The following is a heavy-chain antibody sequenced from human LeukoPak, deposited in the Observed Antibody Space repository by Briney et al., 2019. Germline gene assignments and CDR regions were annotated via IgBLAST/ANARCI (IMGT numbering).Heavy chain of an antibody. CDR1: GGSFSVYY. J-gene: IGHJ4*02. D-gene: IGHD3-10*01. CDR3: ARSVGRELLWFGELLD. V-gene: IGHV4-34*01. Sequence: PSETLSLTCAVYGGSFSVYYWSWIRQPPGKGLEWIGEINHSGSTNYNPSLKSRVTISVDTSKNQFSLKLSSVTAADTAVYYCARSVGRELLWFGELLDWGQGTLVTVSS. CDR2: INHSGST.